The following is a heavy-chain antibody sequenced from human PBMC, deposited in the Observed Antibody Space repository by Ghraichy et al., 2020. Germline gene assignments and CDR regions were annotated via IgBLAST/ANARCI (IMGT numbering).Heavy chain of an antibody. CDR1: EFTFSSYS. CDR3: ARVGSGGAFDI. V-gene: IGHV3-21*06. D-gene: IGHD3-16*01. Sequence: GGSLRLSCAASEFTFSSYSMNWVRQAPGKGLEWVSSISSSSSYIYYADSMKGRFTISRDNAKNSLSLQMNSLRAEDTAVYYCARVGSGGAFDIWGQGTMVTVSS. J-gene: IGHJ3*02. CDR2: ISSSSSYI.